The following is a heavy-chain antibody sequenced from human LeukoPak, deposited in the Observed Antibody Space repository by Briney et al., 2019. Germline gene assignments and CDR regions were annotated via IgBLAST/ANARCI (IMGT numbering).Heavy chain of an antibody. D-gene: IGHD5-18*01. CDR2: INPNSGGT. Sequence: ASVTVSCKASGYTFTGYYMHWVRQAPGQGGEWMGWINPNSGGTNYAQKFQGRVTMTRDTSISTAYMELSRLRSDDTAVYYCARVMDTATSDAFDIWGQGTMVTVSS. CDR3: ARVMDTATSDAFDI. V-gene: IGHV1-2*02. CDR1: GYTFTGYY. J-gene: IGHJ3*02.